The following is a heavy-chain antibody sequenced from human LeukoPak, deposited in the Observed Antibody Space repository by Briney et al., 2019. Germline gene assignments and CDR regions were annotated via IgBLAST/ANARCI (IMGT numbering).Heavy chain of an antibody. CDR2: ISYDGSNK. CDR3: ARDGGYSGSYYDY. CDR1: GFTFSSYA. V-gene: IGHV3-30-3*01. D-gene: IGHD1-26*01. J-gene: IGHJ4*02. Sequence: GGSLRLYCAASGFTFSSYAMQWVRQAQGEGLEWGAVISYDGSNKYYADSVKGRFTISRDNSKNTLYLQMNSLRAEDTAVYYCARDGGYSGSYYDYWGQGTLVTVSS.